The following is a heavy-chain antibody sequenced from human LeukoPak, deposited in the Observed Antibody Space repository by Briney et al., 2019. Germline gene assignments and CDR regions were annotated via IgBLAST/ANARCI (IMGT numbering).Heavy chain of an antibody. V-gene: IGHV1-2*02. CDR3: ARDVDTAMVVAGSFDP. Sequence: ASVKVSCKASGYTFTGYYMHWVRQAPGQGLEWMGWINPNSGGTNYAQKFQGRVTMTRDTSISTAYMELSRLRSDDTAVYYCARDVDTAMVVAGSFDPWGQGTLVTVSS. CDR1: GYTFTGYY. J-gene: IGHJ5*02. CDR2: INPNSGGT. D-gene: IGHD5-18*01.